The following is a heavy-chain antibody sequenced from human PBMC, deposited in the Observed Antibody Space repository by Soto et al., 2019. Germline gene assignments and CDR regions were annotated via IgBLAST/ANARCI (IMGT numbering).Heavy chain of an antibody. CDR2: IWYDGSNK. D-gene: IGHD3-10*01. Sequence: PGGSLRLSCAASGFTFSSYGMHWVRQAPGKGLEWVAVIWYDGSNKYYADSVKGRFTISRDNSKNTLYLQMNSLRAEDTAVYYCARDPSGASSGGGMDVWGQGTRVTVSS. CDR3: ARDPSGASSGGGMDV. CDR1: GFTFSSYG. J-gene: IGHJ6*02. V-gene: IGHV3-33*01.